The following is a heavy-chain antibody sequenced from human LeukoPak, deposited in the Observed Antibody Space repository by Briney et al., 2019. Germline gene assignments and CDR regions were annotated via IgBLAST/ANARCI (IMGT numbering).Heavy chain of an antibody. V-gene: IGHV4-31*03. J-gene: IGHJ6*02. CDR2: IYYSGST. CDR3: ARADSGSYALYYYYGMDV. D-gene: IGHD1-26*01. Sequence: PSETLSLTCTVSGGSISSGGSYWSWIRQHPGKGLEWIGYIYYSGSTYYNPSLKSRVTISVDTSKNQFSLKLSSVTTADTAVYYCARADSGSYALYYYYGMDVWGQGTTVTVSS. CDR1: GGSISSGGSY.